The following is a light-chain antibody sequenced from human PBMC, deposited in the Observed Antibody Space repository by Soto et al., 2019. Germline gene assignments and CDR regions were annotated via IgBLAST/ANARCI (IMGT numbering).Light chain of an antibody. J-gene: IGKJ5*01. CDR1: QGISSY. CDR2: AAS. V-gene: IGKV1-8*01. Sequence: AIRMTQSPSSLSASTGDRVTSTCRASQGISSYLAWYQQKPGKAPKLLIYAASTLQSGVPSRFSGSGSGTDFTLTISCLQSEDFATYYCQQYYSYPQAFGQGTRREIK. CDR3: QQYYSYPQA.